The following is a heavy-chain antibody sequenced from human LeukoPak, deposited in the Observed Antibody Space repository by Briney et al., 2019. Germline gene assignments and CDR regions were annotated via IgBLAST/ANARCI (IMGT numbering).Heavy chain of an antibody. Sequence: SVKVSCKASGGTFSSYAISWVRQAPGQGLEWMGRIIPIFGTANYAQKFQGRVTITTDESTSTAYMELSSLRPEDTAVYYCAREFGSGGDFWSGYYRSSFAFDIWGQGTMVTVSS. CDR2: IIPIFGTA. CDR1: GGTFSSYA. J-gene: IGHJ3*02. D-gene: IGHD3-3*01. V-gene: IGHV1-69*05. CDR3: AREFGSGGDFWSGYYRSSFAFDI.